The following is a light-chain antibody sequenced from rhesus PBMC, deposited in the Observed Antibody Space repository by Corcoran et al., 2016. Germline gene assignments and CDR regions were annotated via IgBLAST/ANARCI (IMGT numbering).Light chain of an antibody. V-gene: IGKV1-25*01. CDR3: QHGSGTPLYS. CDR1: QDISNN. J-gene: IGKJ2*01. CDR2: KAS. Sequence: DIQMTQSPSSLSASIGDRVTITCQASQDISNNVAWYQQKPGKVPNLLIYKASTLNSGVPSRFSGSGSGTDFTLTISTLQPEDFASYYCQHGSGTPLYSFGQGTKVEIK.